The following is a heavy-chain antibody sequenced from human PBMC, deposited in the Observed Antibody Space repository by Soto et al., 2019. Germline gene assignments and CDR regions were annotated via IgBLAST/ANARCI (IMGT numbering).Heavy chain of an antibody. CDR3: ARDPARGTYLVTYFNL. CDR1: GFTFTNYA. V-gene: IGHV3-30-3*01. CDR2: ISYEGGDK. D-gene: IGHD1-26*01. J-gene: IGHJ2*01. Sequence: QVHLVESGGGMVQPGRSLRLSCAASGFTFTNYAIHWVRQAPGKGLEWVAAISYEGGDKYYAESVKGRFTISRDNSKDTVYLQMSSLRTEATALYYCARDPARGTYLVTYFNLWGRGTLVTVSS.